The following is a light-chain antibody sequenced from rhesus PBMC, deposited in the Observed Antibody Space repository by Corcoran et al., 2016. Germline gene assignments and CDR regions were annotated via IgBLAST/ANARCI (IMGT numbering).Light chain of an antibody. CDR2: KAS. J-gene: IGKJ1*01. V-gene: IGKV1-74*01. Sequence: DIQMTQYPSSLSASVGDRVTITCRASENVNNYLNWYQQKTGKAPKLLIYKASPLQNGVPSRFSCSGSGTDYTFTISSLDPEDFAVYYCQETYNLWTFGLGTKVEIK. CDR1: ENVNNY. CDR3: QETYNLWT.